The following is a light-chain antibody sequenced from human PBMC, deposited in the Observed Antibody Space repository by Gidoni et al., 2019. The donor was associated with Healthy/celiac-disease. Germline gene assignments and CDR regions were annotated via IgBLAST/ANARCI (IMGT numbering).Light chain of an antibody. V-gene: IGLV1-44*01. Sequence: QSVLTQSPSASGTPGQRVTISCSRSSSNIRSNAVNWYQQLPGAAPKLLIYSDNQRPSGVPDRISGSKSGTSASLVISGLQSEDEADYYCAIWDDSLNGPVFGGGTKLTVL. J-gene: IGLJ3*02. CDR2: SDN. CDR3: AIWDDSLNGPV. CDR1: SSNIRSNA.